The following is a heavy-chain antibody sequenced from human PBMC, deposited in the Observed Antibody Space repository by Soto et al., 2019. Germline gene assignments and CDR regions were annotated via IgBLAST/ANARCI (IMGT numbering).Heavy chain of an antibody. J-gene: IGHJ6*02. CDR1: GGSISSGDYY. D-gene: IGHD4-4*01. V-gene: IGHV4-30-4*01. CDR3: ARDPLQDYYYGMDV. Sequence: QVQLQESGPGLVKPSQTLSLTCTVSGGSISSGDYYWSWIRQPPGKGLEWIGYIYYSGSTYYNPSLKSRVTXXVXTXXNQFSLKLSSVTAADTAVYYCARDPLQDYYYGMDVWGQGTTVTVSS. CDR2: IYYSGST.